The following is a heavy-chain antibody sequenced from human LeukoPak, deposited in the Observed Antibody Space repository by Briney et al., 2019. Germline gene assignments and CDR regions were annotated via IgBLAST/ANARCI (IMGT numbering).Heavy chain of an antibody. J-gene: IGHJ4*02. CDR1: GGSISSSRDY. CDR2: IYYSGST. D-gene: IGHD6-19*01. V-gene: IGHV4-39*01. CDR3: ARHVEIAVAGPIDY. Sequence: SETLSLTCTVSGGSISSSRDYWGWIRQPPGKGLEWIGSIYYSGSTYYNPSLKSRVTISVDTSKNQFSLKLSSVTAADTPVYYCARHVEIAVAGPIDYWGQGTLVTVSS.